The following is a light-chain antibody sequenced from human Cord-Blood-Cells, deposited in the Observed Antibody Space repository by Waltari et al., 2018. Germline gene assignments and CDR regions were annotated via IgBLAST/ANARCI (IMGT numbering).Light chain of an antibody. Sequence: QSVLTQPPSASGTPGQRVTFSCSGSSSNIGSNSVYWYQQLPGTAPKLLIYRNNQRPSGAPARFAGSKSGTSDSLAISGLRSEDEADYYCAAWDDSLSGPVFGGGTKLTVL. V-gene: IGLV1-47*01. CDR1: SSNIGSNS. CDR2: RNN. J-gene: IGLJ3*02. CDR3: AAWDDSLSGPV.